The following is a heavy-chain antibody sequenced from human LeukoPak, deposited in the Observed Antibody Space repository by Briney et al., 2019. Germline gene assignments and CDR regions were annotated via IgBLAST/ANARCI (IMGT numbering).Heavy chain of an antibody. Sequence: GGSLRLSCSASGFTFSSYAMEWVRQVPGKGLEYVSGISSNGGSTYYADSVKGRFTISRDNSKNTLYLQMSSLRAEDTAVYYCVKDPMTTMTSHFDHWGQGTLVTVSS. CDR3: VKDPMTTMTSHFDH. V-gene: IGHV3-64D*06. D-gene: IGHD4-17*01. CDR2: ISSNGGST. J-gene: IGHJ4*02. CDR1: GFTFSSYA.